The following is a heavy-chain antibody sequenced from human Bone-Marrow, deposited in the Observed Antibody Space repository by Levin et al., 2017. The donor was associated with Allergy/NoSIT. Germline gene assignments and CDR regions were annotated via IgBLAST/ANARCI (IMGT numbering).Heavy chain of an antibody. CDR3: AKRKGVGYYPFDS. D-gene: IGHD3-22*01. V-gene: IGHV3-23*01. CDR2: ISESGGST. CDR1: GFPFGSYA. Sequence: GGSLRLSCAASGFPFGSYAMAWVRQAPGKGLEWVSGISESGGSTYYSDSVKGRFTISRDNSNNTLFLQMNTLRVEDTALYSCAKRKGVGYYPFDSWGQGIVVAVSS. J-gene: IGHJ4*02.